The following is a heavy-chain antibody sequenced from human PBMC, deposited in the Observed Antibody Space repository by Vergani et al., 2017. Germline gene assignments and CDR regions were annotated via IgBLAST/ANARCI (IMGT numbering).Heavy chain of an antibody. V-gene: IGHV4-4*02. D-gene: IGHD1-26*01. Sequence: QVQLQESGPGLVKPSGTLSLTCAVSGGSISSSNWWSWVRQPPGKVLEWIGEIHNSGNTNYNPSLKSRVTISVDTSTNQFSLKRSSVTAADTAVYYCASVRVGATGRGYYFDYWGQGTLVTVSS. CDR1: GGSISSSNW. CDR3: ASVRVGATGRGYYFDY. J-gene: IGHJ4*02. CDR2: IHNSGNT.